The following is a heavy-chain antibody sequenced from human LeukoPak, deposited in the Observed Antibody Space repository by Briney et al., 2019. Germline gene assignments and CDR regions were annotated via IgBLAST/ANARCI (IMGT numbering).Heavy chain of an antibody. CDR1: GFTLSSYA. CDR3: AKQGFGC. J-gene: IGHJ4*02. V-gene: IGHV3-23*01. Sequence: QTGGSLRLSCTASGFTLSSYAMSWVRQAPGEGLEWVSTISGSADNTNYAEAVKGRFTISRDNSKNTMYLLMNSLRAEDTAVYYCAKQGFGCWGQGTLVTVSS. CDR2: ISGSADNT.